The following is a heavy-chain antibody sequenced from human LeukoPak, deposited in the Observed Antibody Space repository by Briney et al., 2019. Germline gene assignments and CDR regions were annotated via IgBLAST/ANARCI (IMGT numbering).Heavy chain of an antibody. Sequence: NSSETLSLTCAVYGGSSSGYYWSWIRQPPGKGLEWIGEINHSGSTNYNPSLKSRVTISVDTSKNQFSLKLSSVTAADTAVYYCARVLGYCSSTSCHGGYYFDYWGQGTLVTVSS. D-gene: IGHD2-2*01. V-gene: IGHV4-34*01. CDR2: INHSGST. CDR1: GGSSSGYY. J-gene: IGHJ4*02. CDR3: ARVLGYCSSTSCHGGYYFDY.